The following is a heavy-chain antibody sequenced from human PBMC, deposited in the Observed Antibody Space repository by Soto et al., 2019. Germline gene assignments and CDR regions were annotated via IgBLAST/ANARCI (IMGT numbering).Heavy chain of an antibody. CDR1: GFSFSDHY. V-gene: IGHV3-72*01. CDR3: ARKVDSEY. CDR2: SRNKAKSYTT. Sequence: GGSLRLSCAASGFSFSDHYMDLVRQAPGKGLEWVGRSRNKAKSYTTDYSASVKGRFTVSRDDSKDSLYLQMNSLKTEDTAVYYCARKVDSEYWGLGTLVTVSS. J-gene: IGHJ4*02. D-gene: IGHD2-15*01.